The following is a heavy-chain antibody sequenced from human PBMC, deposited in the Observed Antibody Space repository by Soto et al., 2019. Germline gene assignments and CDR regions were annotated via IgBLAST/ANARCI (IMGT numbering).Heavy chain of an antibody. Sequence: FTTYLISWVRQMPGKGLEWMGRIDPTDSYTNYSPSFQGHVSISADKSISAAYLQWSSLKASDTAMYYCARQRDYDRGGFDYWGQGTLVTVSS. CDR1: FTTYL. D-gene: IGHD4-17*01. CDR2: IDPTDSYT. J-gene: IGHJ4*02. V-gene: IGHV5-10-1*01. CDR3: ARQRDYDRGGFDY.